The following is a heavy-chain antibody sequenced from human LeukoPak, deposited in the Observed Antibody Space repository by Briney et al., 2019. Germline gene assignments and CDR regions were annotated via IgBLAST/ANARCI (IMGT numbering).Heavy chain of an antibody. Sequence: ASVKVSCKASGYTFTSYGISWVRQAPGQGLEWMGRIIPIVNVPNYTQKFQGRLTITADTSTNTAYMELNSLISEDTAVYFCARERTSRPEAWGQGTLIIVSS. J-gene: IGHJ5*01. CDR2: IIPIVNVP. D-gene: IGHD1-14*01. V-gene: IGHV1-69*04. CDR1: GYTFTSYG. CDR3: ARERTSRPEA.